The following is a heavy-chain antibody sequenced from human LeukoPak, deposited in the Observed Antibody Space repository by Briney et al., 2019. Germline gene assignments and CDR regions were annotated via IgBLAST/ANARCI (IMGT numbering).Heavy chain of an antibody. CDR2: IYYSGST. J-gene: IGHJ3*02. D-gene: IGHD3-22*01. CDR3: ARELYYDSSGFGAFEI. CDR1: GGSVSSGSYY. Sequence: SETLSLTCTVSGGSVSSGSYYWSWIRQPPGKGLEWIGYIYYSGSTNYNPSLRSRFAISVDTSKNQFSLKLSSVTAADTAVYYCARELYYDSSGFGAFEIWGQGTMVTVSS. V-gene: IGHV4-61*01.